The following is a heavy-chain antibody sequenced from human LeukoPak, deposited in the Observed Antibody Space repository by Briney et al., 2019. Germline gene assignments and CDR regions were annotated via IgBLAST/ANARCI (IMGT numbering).Heavy chain of an antibody. D-gene: IGHD2-2*01. CDR3: ARVLCSTSCYRFDY. Sequence: GESLKISCRGSGYSFTSYWIGWGRQMPGKGLEWMGIIYPGDCDTRYSPSFQGQVTISADKSTSTAYLQWSSLKASDTAMYYCARVLCSTSCYRFDYWGQGTLVTVSS. V-gene: IGHV5-51*01. CDR2: IYPGDCDT. J-gene: IGHJ4*02. CDR1: GYSFTSYW.